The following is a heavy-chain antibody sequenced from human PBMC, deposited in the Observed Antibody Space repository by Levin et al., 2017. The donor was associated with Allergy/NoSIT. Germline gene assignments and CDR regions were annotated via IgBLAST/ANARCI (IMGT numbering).Heavy chain of an antibody. CDR3: ARATSMVGNYFDY. CDR2: INPNTGVT. CDR1: LTGYY. J-gene: IGHJ4*02. D-gene: IGHD5-18*01. Sequence: LTGYYMHWLRQAPGQGLEWMGWINPNTGVTNYAQKFQGRVTVTRDTSINTAYMELSRLKSDDTAVYYCARATSMVGNYFDYWGQGALVTVSS. V-gene: IGHV1-2*02.